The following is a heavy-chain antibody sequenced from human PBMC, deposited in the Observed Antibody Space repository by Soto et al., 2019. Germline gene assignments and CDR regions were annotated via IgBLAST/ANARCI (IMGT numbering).Heavy chain of an antibody. CDR1: GFSLSTSGMR. J-gene: IGHJ4*02. CDR2: IDWDDDK. D-gene: IGHD6-6*01. CDR3: APTYIEAHPEAYYFDY. V-gene: IGHV2-70*04. Sequence: SGPRLLNPTQTLTLTCTFSGFSLSTSGMRVSWIRQPPGKALEWLARIDWDDDKFYSTSLKTRLTISKDTSKNQVVLTMTNMDPVDTATYYCAPTYIEAHPEAYYFDYWGQGTRVTVSS.